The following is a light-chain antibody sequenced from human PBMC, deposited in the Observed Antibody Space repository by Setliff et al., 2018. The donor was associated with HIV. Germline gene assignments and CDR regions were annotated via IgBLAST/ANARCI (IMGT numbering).Light chain of an antibody. J-gene: IGLJ1*01. CDR3: QVWESDSEHLDV. CDR1: SIGDES. Sequence: SYELTQPPSVSVAPGETARITCGGHSIGDESVHWYQQKAGQAPVLVVHDDSDRPSGIPARFSGSKSGNTATLTISRVEAGDEADYYCQVWESDSEHLDVFGSGTKVTVL. V-gene: IGLV3-21*02. CDR2: DDS.